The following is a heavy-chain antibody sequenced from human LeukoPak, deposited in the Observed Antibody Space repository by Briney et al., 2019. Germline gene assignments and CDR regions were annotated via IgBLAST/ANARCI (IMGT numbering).Heavy chain of an antibody. J-gene: IGHJ6*02. D-gene: IGHD6-13*01. CDR1: GFTFSSYA. CDR3: ARDRRAAGYYYYYGMDV. Sequence: GGSLRLSCAASGFTFSSYAMHWVRQAPGKGLEWVAVISYDGSNKYYADSVKGRFTISRDNSKSTLYLQMYSLRAEDTAVYYCARDRRAAGYYYYYGMDVWGQGTTVTVSS. CDR2: ISYDGSNK. V-gene: IGHV3-30-3*01.